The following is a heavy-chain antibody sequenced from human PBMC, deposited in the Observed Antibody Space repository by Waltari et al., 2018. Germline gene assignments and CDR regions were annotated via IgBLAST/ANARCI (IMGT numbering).Heavy chain of an antibody. CDR3: ARGGGGDWEWFDP. Sequence: QLPLQDSGPSLLKPSETLSPFCTASGGPISGFYWSWVRQPPGKGLDWIGYIYYTGSTNFNPSLKSRVTRSVDTSKIQFSLKLSSGTAADTAFYYCARGGGGDWEWFDPWGQRTLGTVSS. D-gene: IGHD2-21*02. CDR2: IYYTGST. J-gene: IGHJ5*02. V-gene: IGHV4-59*01. CDR1: GGPISGFY.